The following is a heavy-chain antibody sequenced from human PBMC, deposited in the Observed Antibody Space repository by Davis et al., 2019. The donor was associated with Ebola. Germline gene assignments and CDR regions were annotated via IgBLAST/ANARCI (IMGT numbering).Heavy chain of an antibody. D-gene: IGHD1-26*01. V-gene: IGHV4-59*01. J-gene: IGHJ3*02. Sequence: SETLSLTCTVSGGSISSYYWSWIRQPPRKGLEWIGYIYYSGSTNYNPSLRSRVTISVDTSKNQFSLKLSSVTAADTAVYYCAVGKSGSYFGAFDIWGQGTMVTVSS. CDR1: GGSISSYY. CDR2: IYYSGST. CDR3: AVGKSGSYFGAFDI.